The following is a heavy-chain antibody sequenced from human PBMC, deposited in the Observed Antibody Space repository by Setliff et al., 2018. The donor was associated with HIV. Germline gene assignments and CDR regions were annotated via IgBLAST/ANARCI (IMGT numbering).Heavy chain of an antibody. Sequence: GASVKVSCKASGYTFTGYYMHWVRQAPGQGLEWMGWINPNSGGTTYAQKFQGRVTMTRDTSITTVYMELTSLRSDDTAVYYCARKDGVGNCDSNSCYGIGPIDFWGQGSLVTVSS. CDR2: INPNSGGT. D-gene: IGHD2-2*01. J-gene: IGHJ4*02. CDR3: ARKDGVGNCDSNSCYGIGPIDF. V-gene: IGHV1-2*02. CDR1: GYTFTGYY.